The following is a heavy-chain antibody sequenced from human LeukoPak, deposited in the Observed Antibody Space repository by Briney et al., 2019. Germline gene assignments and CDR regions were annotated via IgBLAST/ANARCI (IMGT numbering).Heavy chain of an antibody. CDR3: AREGFDP. Sequence: GGSLRLSCAASGLTFSNYGMHWVRQAPGKGLEWVAVIWYDGSKTYYADSVKGRFTISRDDSKNTLYLQMNSLRVEDTAVYYCAREGFDPWGQGTLVTVSS. CDR1: GLTFSNYG. V-gene: IGHV3-33*01. CDR2: IWYDGSKT. J-gene: IGHJ5*02.